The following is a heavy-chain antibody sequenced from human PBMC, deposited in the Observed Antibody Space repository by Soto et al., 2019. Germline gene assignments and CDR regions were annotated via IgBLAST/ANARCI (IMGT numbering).Heavy chain of an antibody. Sequence: GGSLRLSCAASGFTFSDYYMSWIRQAPGKGLEWVSYISSSGSTIYYADSVKGRFTISRDNAKNSLYLQMNSLRAEDTAVYYCARDLVSSSWHYSYYGMDVWGQGTTVTVSS. J-gene: IGHJ6*02. CDR2: ISSSGSTI. CDR3: ARDLVSSSWHYSYYGMDV. CDR1: GFTFSDYY. V-gene: IGHV3-11*01. D-gene: IGHD6-13*01.